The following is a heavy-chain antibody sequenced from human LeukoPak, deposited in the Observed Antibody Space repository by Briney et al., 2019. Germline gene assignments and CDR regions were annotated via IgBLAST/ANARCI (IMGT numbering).Heavy chain of an antibody. D-gene: IGHD4-23*01. CDR1: GFTFSSYW. CDR2: ISGSGGST. V-gene: IGHV3-23*01. Sequence: GGSLRLSCAASGFTFSSYWMSWVRQAPGKGLEWVSAISGSGGSTYYADSVKGRFTISRDNSKNTLYLQMNSLRAEDTAVYYCAKVESMTTVAQGAYWGQGTLVTVSS. CDR3: AKVESMTTVAQGAY. J-gene: IGHJ4*02.